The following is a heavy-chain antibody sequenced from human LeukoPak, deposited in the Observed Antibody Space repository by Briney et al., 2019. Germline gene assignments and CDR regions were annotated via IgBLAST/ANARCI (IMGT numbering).Heavy chain of an antibody. CDR1: GFNFSDSR. CDR2: INRDGTEK. V-gene: IGHV3-7*04. Sequence: AGGSLRLSCAPSGFNFSDSRMTWVRQAPGKGLQWVANINRDGTEKHFLDSVEGRFTISRDNAKKSLYLQMNTLRPQDTAVYFCVRGDWHLESWGQGTLVTVSS. J-gene: IGHJ4*02. CDR3: VRGDWHLES. D-gene: IGHD2-21*01.